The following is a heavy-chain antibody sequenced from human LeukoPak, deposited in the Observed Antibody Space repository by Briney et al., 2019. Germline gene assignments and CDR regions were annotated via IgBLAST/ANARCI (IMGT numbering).Heavy chain of an antibody. CDR1: GYTFTSYY. J-gene: IGHJ4*02. Sequence: ASVKVSCKASGYTFTSYYMHWVRQAPGQGLEWMGIINPSGGSTSYAQKFQGRVTMTRDMSTSTVYMELSSLRSEDTAVYYCARGSPYYYDSSGYLGYWGQGTLVTVSS. D-gene: IGHD3-22*01. CDR2: INPSGGST. CDR3: ARGSPYYYDSSGYLGY. V-gene: IGHV1-46*01.